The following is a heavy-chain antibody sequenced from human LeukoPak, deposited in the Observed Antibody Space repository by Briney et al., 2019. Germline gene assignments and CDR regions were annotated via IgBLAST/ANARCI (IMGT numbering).Heavy chain of an antibody. Sequence: GGSLRLSCAASGFTVSSNYMSWVRQAPGEGLEWVSVIYSGGSTYYADSVKGRFTISRDNSKNTLFLQMNRLRPEDTAVYYCAKNMNPLNYYYGSGSYLPIYYYYYMDVWGKGTTVTVSS. CDR3: AKNMNPLNYYYGSGSYLPIYYYYYMDV. V-gene: IGHV3-66*01. CDR1: GFTVSSNY. J-gene: IGHJ6*03. CDR2: IYSGGST. D-gene: IGHD3-10*01.